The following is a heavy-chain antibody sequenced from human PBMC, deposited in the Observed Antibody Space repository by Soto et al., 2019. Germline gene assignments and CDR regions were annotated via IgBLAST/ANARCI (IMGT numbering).Heavy chain of an antibody. CDR2: INAGNGNT. V-gene: IGHV1-3*01. Sequence: QVQLVQSGAEVKKPGASVKVSCKASGYTFTSYAMHWVRQAPGQRLEGMGWINAGNGNTKYSQKFQGRVTITRDTSASTAYMELSSLRSEDTAVYYCARGRVLVVAATRSWFDPWGQGTLVTVSS. J-gene: IGHJ5*02. CDR1: GYTFTSYA. D-gene: IGHD2-15*01. CDR3: ARGRVLVVAATRSWFDP.